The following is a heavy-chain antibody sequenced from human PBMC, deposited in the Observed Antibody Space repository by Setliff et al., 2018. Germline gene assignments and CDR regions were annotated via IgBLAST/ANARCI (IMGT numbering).Heavy chain of an antibody. Sequence: PGESLKISCEGSGYSFTTYWIAWVRRVPGKGLEWLGIIYPADSDSRYSPSFQGQVTISADKSISTAYLQWKSLKASDTAMYYCARGVGATYSVYFDYWGQGALVTVSS. CDR2: IYPADSDS. D-gene: IGHD1-26*01. CDR1: GYSFTTYW. J-gene: IGHJ4*02. CDR3: ARGVGATYSVYFDY. V-gene: IGHV5-51*01.